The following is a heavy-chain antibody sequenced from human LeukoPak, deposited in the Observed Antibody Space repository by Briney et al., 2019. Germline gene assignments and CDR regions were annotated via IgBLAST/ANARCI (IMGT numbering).Heavy chain of an antibody. V-gene: IGHV4-34*01. Sequence: PSETLSLTCAVYGGSFSCCYWSWIWQRPAQGLELVWEGSHSGSTNYNPSLKSRGTVSVYAAKNQFPLKLRSGTAADTAVDSWPRGPRVGNGPRVTWFDPSGQGTLATVSS. CDR1: GGSFSCCY. CDR3: PRGPRVGNGPRVTWFDP. D-gene: IGHD1-26*01. CDR2: GSHSGST. J-gene: IGHJ5*02.